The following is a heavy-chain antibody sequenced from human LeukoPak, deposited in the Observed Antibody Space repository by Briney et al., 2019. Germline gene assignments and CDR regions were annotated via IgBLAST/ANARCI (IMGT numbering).Heavy chain of an antibody. CDR3: TREVGSFYPGDRRFDT. CDR2: IYYSGST. V-gene: IGHV4-59*01. CDR1: GGSIRSYY. J-gene: IGHJ5*02. D-gene: IGHD2-21*02. Sequence: SETLSLTCTVSGGSIRSYYWSWIRQPPGKGLEWIAYIYYSGSTNYNPSLKSRVTISVDTSKNQFSLKLSSVTAADTALYFCTREVGSFYPGDRRFDTWGQGTLVTVSS.